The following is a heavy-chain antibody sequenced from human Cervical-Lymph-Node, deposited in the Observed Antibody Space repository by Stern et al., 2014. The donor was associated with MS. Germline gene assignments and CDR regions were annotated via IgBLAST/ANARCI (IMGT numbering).Heavy chain of an antibody. CDR1: GFTFNSAW. J-gene: IGHJ5*02. CDR3: TTGWFDP. Sequence: VQLVESGGGLVKPRGSLRLSCAASGFTFNSAWMNWFRQAPGKGLEWVGHIKTKTEGETTKYAAPVKGRFIISRDDSKNALYMLMNSLKTEDTAVYYCTTGWFDPWGQGTLVTVSS. CDR2: IKTKTEGETT. V-gene: IGHV3-15*01.